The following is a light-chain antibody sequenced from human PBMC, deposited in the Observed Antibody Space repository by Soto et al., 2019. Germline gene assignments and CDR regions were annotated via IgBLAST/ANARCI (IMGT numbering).Light chain of an antibody. J-gene: IGKJ1*01. CDR3: QQYGYSWS. CDR2: GAS. Sequence: EVVLPQSPSTLSLSPGERTTLSCRATPGLSNENLAWFQQKPGLAPRLLIYGASSRATGIPDRFSGSGSGTEFSLTISRLEPEDAAVYFCQQYGYSWSFGQGTKVDIK. CDR1: PGLSNEN. V-gene: IGKV3-20*01.